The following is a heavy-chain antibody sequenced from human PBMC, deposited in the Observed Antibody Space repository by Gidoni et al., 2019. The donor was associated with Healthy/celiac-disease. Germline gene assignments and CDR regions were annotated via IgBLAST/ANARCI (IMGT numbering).Heavy chain of an antibody. D-gene: IGHD2-21*02. CDR1: GFTFGDYA. V-gene: IGHV3-49*04. Sequence: EVQLVESGGGLVQPGRSLRLSCTASGFTFGDYAMSWVRQAPGKGLEWVGVIRSKAYGGTTEYAASVKGRFTISRDDSKSIAYLQMNSLKTEDTAVYYCTSRVVVVTAKTDYWGQGTLVTVSS. CDR3: TSRVVVVTAKTDY. J-gene: IGHJ4*02. CDR2: IRSKAYGGTT.